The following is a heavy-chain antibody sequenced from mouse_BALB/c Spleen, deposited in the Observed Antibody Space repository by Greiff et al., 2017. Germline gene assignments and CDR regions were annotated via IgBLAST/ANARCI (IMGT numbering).Heavy chain of an antibody. V-gene: IGHV5-15*02. Sequence: DVKLVESGGGLVQPGGSRKLSCAASGFTFSDYGMAWVRQAPGKGPEWVAFISNLAYSIYYADTVTGRFTISRENAKNTLYLEMSSLRSEDTAMYYCAREGTGSSPPFDYWGQGTTLTVSS. CDR2: ISNLAYSI. J-gene: IGHJ2*01. D-gene: IGHD1-1*01. CDR1: GFTFSDYG. CDR3: AREGTGSSPPFDY.